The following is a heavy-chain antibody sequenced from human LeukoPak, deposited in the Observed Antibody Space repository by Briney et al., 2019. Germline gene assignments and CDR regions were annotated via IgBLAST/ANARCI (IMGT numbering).Heavy chain of an antibody. V-gene: IGHV1-69*06. Sequence: ASVKVSCKASGGTFSTYVISWVRQAPGQGLEWMGGIIPVFGTANCAEKFQDRVTITADKSTSTAYMEPSSLRSEDTAMYYCAINQAGYCGGGSCYRHEFYYMDVWGKGTSVTVSS. J-gene: IGHJ6*03. D-gene: IGHD2-15*01. CDR2: IIPVFGTA. CDR1: GGTFSTYV. CDR3: AINQAGYCGGGSCYRHEFYYMDV.